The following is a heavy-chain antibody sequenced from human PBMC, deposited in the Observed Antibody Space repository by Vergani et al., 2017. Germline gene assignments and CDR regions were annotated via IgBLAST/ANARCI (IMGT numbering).Heavy chain of an antibody. V-gene: IGHV3-30*02. CDR1: GFTFNSDG. CDR2: IWSDESRR. D-gene: IGHD2-15*01. Sequence: QVQLVESGGGVVQPGGSLRLSCAASGFTFNSDGMHWVRQAPGKGLEWVSSIWSDESRRYYGDSMEGPFTISRDNSKNTLYLQMKSLRPEDTAVYYCAKEGGGYCSGGTCYPEYWGQGTLVIVSS. CDR3: AKEGGGYCSGGTCYPEY. J-gene: IGHJ4*01.